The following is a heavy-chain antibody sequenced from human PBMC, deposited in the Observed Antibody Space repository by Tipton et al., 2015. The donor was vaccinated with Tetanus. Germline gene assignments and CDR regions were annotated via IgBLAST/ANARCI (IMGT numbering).Heavy chain of an antibody. CDR2: INHGGDT. CDR3: AREGLAVATLSGFCDY. Sequence: LRLSCVGYGESLRDYFWTWIRQPPGKGLEWIGEINHGGDTNFSPSLKSRVSMSVDTSKRQFSLSLTSVTAADTAVYYCAREGLAVATLSGFCDYWGQGTLVTVSS. CDR1: GESLRDYF. V-gene: IGHV4-34*01. J-gene: IGHJ4*02. D-gene: IGHD6-19*01.